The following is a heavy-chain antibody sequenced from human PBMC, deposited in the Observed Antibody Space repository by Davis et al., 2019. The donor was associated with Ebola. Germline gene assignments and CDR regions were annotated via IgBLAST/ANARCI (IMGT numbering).Heavy chain of an antibody. CDR1: GGTFSSYA. CDR3: ARQALAIYYYYYGMDV. CDR2: IIPIFGTA. Sequence: AASVKVSCKASGGTFSSYAISWVRQAPGQGLEWMGGIIPIFGTANYAQKFQGRITITRDTSASTAYMELSSLRSEDTAVYYCARQALAIYYYYYGMDVWGQGTTVTVSS. J-gene: IGHJ6*02. V-gene: IGHV1-69*05. D-gene: IGHD6-13*01.